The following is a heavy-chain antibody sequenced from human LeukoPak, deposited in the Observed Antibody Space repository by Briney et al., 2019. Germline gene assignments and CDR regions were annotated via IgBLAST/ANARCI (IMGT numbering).Heavy chain of an antibody. J-gene: IGHJ4*02. CDR2: VSSDGRST. D-gene: IGHD3-10*01. Sequence: GGSLRLSCTASGFGFDDYGMSWVRQTPGKGLEWVAGVSSDGRSTGYARSVEGRFTISRDNAKNSLYLQMDSLRAEDTAVYYCAKGSDYLDYWGQGTLVTVSS. CDR1: GFGFDDYG. CDR3: AKGSDYLDY. V-gene: IGHV3-20*04.